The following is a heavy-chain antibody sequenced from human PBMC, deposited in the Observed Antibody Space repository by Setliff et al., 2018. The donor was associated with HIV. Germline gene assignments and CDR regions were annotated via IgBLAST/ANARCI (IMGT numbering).Heavy chain of an antibody. J-gene: IGHJ3*02. CDR1: GYSFARYG. V-gene: IGHV1-18*01. D-gene: IGHD6-19*01. CDR3: ARVPYRSAWFSGGHDAFDI. Sequence: ASVKVSCKASGYSFARYGLSWVRQAPGQGLEWMGWISGFNGNTKYAQSFQDRVAMTTETATSTAYMEMRSLRSDDTAAYFCARVPYRSAWFSGGHDAFDIWGQGIMVTVSS. CDR2: ISGFNGNT.